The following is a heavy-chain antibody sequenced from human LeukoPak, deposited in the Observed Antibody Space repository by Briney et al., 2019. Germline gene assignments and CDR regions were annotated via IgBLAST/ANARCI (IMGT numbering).Heavy chain of an antibody. CDR2: IYYSGST. Sequence: KPSETLSLTCTVSGGSISSYYWSWIRQPPGKGLEWIGYIYYSGSTNYNPSLKSRVTISVDTSKNQFSLKLSSVTAADTAVYYCARQGASITIFCLVADYWGQGTLVTVSS. D-gene: IGHD3-9*01. V-gene: IGHV4-59*01. J-gene: IGHJ4*02. CDR1: GGSISSYY. CDR3: ARQGASITIFCLVADY.